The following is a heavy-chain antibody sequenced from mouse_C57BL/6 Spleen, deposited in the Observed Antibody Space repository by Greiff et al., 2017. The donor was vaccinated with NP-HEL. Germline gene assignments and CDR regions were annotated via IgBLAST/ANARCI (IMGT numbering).Heavy chain of an antibody. V-gene: IGHV1-52*01. D-gene: IGHD2-3*01. J-gene: IGHJ3*01. Sequence: QVQLQQPGAELVRPGSSVKLSCKASGYTFTSYWMHWVKQRPIQGLEWIGNIDPSDSETHYNQKFKDKATLTVDKSSSTAYMQLSSLTSEDSAVYDCARGREIYDGYSNWFAYWGQGTLVTVSA. CDR1: GYTFTSYW. CDR3: ARGREIYDGYSNWFAY. CDR2: IDPSDSET.